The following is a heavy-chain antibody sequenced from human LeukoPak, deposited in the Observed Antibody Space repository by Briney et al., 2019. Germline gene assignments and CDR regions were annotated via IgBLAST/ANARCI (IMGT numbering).Heavy chain of an antibody. V-gene: IGHV4-39*01. J-gene: IGHJ3*02. CDR1: GGSISNSNYY. D-gene: IGHD2-2*01. Sequence: PSETLSLTRTVSGGSISNSNYYWGWIRQPPGKGLEWIGNIYYSGSTYYNPSLRSRVTISVDTSKNQFSLKLSSVTAADTAVYYCARIPTNAVPAAHNGFDIWGQGTMLTVSS. CDR2: IYYSGST. CDR3: ARIPTNAVPAAHNGFDI.